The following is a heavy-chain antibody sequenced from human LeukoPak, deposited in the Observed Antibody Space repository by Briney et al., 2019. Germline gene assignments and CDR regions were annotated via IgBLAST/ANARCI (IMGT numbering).Heavy chain of an antibody. V-gene: IGHV3-11*01. Sequence: GGSLRLSCVGSAFTFSEYSMSWIRQAPGRELEWISSITESGGTEYYADSVKGRFSISRDNAKSALYLQMNSLRAEDTAVYYCAKNAGTSFTVHAFDIWGQGTMVTVSS. J-gene: IGHJ3*02. D-gene: IGHD3-10*01. CDR2: ITESGGTE. CDR1: AFTFSEYS. CDR3: AKNAGTSFTVHAFDI.